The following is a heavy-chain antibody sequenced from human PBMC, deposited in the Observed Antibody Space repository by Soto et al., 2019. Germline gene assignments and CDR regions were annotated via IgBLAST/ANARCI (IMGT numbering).Heavy chain of an antibody. V-gene: IGHV3-73*01. J-gene: IGHJ6*02. Sequence: GGSLRLSCAASGFTFSGSAMHWVRQASGKGLEWVGRIRSKANSYATAYAASVKGRFTISRDDSKNTAYLQMNSLKTEDTAVYYCATGDTAMDVYYYYGMDVWGQGTTVTVSS. CDR1: GFTFSGSA. CDR3: ATGDTAMDVYYYYGMDV. CDR2: IRSKANSYAT. D-gene: IGHD5-18*01.